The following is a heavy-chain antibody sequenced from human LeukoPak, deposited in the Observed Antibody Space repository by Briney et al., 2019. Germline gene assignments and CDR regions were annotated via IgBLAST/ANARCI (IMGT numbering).Heavy chain of an antibody. Sequence: TVSCKASGHTFPTYGIGWVRQAPGQGLEWMGWINAYNGNTNYAQKLQGRVTMTTDTSTSTAYMEVRSLRSDDTAVYYCARSGGYTYGPNDAFDIWGQGTMVTVSS. CDR3: ARSGGYTYGPNDAFDI. J-gene: IGHJ3*02. CDR1: GHTFPTYG. V-gene: IGHV1-18*01. CDR2: INAYNGNT. D-gene: IGHD5-18*01.